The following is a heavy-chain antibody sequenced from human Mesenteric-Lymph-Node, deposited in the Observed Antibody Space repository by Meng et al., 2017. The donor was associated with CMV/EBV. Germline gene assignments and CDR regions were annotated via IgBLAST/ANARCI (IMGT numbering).Heavy chain of an antibody. CDR2: INSDGSST. Sequence: LSCAASGFTFSSYWIDWVRQAPGKGLVWVSRINSDGSSTSYADSVKGRFTISRDNAKNTLYLQMNSLRVEDTAVYYCARAAAGIDYWGQGTLVTVSS. V-gene: IGHV3-74*01. D-gene: IGHD6-13*01. CDR3: ARAAAGIDY. CDR1: GFTFSSYW. J-gene: IGHJ4*02.